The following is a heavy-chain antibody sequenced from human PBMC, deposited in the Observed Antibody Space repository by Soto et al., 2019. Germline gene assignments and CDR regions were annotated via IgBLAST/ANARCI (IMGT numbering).Heavy chain of an antibody. CDR1: DDSSSNYK. J-gene: IGHJ6*02. Sequence: QVQLQESGPGLVKPSETLSLTCTVSDDSSSNYKWSWIRQPPGRRLEWIGYIDSNGGTSYNPSLQSRVTISIDTSTKQCFLKLSSVTAADTAVYYCVSQGFGRLHGLVDVWGHGTTVTVSS. CDR2: IDSNGGT. CDR3: VSQGFGRLHGLVDV. D-gene: IGHD3-10*01. V-gene: IGHV4-4*08.